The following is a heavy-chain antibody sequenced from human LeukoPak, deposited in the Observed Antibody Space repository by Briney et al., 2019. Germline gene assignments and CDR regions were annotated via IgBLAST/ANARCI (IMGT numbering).Heavy chain of an antibody. CDR1: GFTFDDYA. J-gene: IGHJ4*02. CDR3: AQGDGYNPYFDY. CDR2: ISGDGGST. Sequence: GGSLRLSCAGSGFTFDDYAMHWVRQAPGKGLEWVSLISGDGGSTYYADSVKGRFTISRDNSKNSLYLQMNSLRTEDTALYYCAQGDGYNPYFDYWGQGTLVTVSS. D-gene: IGHD5-24*01. V-gene: IGHV3-43*02.